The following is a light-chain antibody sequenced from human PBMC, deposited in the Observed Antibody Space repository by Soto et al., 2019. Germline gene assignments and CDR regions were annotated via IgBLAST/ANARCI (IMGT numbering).Light chain of an antibody. Sequence: AIQLTQYPASLSASVGDTVTIACRASQGNRTGLGWYQQKPGQAPQVLIYTTYSLHSGVPSRCSGSGSQRDFTLTISGLQPEDFATYYCLQSYIYPLTFGGGTKVEI. CDR1: QGNRTG. V-gene: IGKV1-6*01. CDR3: LQSYIYPLT. J-gene: IGKJ4*01. CDR2: TTY.